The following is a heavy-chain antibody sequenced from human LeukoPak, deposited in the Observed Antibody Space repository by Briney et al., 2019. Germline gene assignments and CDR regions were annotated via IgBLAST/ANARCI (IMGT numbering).Heavy chain of an antibody. V-gene: IGHV1-46*01. Sequence: GASVKVSCKASGYTFIDYYMHWVRQAPGQGLEWMGIINPNGGSTRYAQKFQGRVTTTRDTSTSTVYMELNSLRSEDTAVYYCARDLTGVYYFDSWGQGTLVTVSS. D-gene: IGHD1-20*01. J-gene: IGHJ4*02. CDR1: GYTFIDYY. CDR2: INPNGGST. CDR3: ARDLTGVYYFDS.